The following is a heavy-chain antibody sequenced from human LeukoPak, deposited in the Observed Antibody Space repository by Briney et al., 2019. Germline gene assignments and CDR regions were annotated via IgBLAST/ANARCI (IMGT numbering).Heavy chain of an antibody. CDR3: TRDITLARGGRSDY. V-gene: IGHV3-74*01. CDR1: GFTFSDYY. D-gene: IGHD3-10*01. J-gene: IGHJ4*02. Sequence: GGSLRLSCAASGFTFSDYYMSWIRQAPGKGLVWVSRINSDGKTTNYADSVKGRFTISRDNAKNTLYLQMNSLRAEDTAVYYCTRDITLARGGRSDYWGQGTLVTVSA. CDR2: INSDGKTT.